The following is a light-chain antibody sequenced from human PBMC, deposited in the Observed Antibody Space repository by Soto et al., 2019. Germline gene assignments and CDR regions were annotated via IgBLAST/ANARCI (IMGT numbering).Light chain of an antibody. V-gene: IGLV1-40*01. CDR2: GNS. CDR1: SSNIGAGYD. CDR3: QSYDSSLSGSGV. J-gene: IGLJ1*01. Sequence: QLVLTQPTSVSGAPGQRVTIYCTGSSSNIGAGYDVHWYQQLPGTAPKILIYGNSNRPSGVPDRFSGSKSGTSASLAITGLQAEDESDYYFQSYDSSLSGSGVFGTGTKLTVL.